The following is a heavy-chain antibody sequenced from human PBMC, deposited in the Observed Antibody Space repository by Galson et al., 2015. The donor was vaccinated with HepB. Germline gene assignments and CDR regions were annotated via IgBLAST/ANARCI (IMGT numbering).Heavy chain of an antibody. CDR3: AREVRSSSRYPHYYYYYGMDV. CDR2: IYSGGST. Sequence: SLRLSCAASGFTVSSNYMSWVRQAPGKGLEWVSVIYSGGSTYYADSVKGRFTISRDNSKNTLYLQMNSLRAEDTAVYYCAREVRSSSRYPHYYYYYGMDVWGQGTTVTVSS. CDR1: GFTVSSNY. J-gene: IGHJ6*02. V-gene: IGHV3-66*01. D-gene: IGHD6-13*01.